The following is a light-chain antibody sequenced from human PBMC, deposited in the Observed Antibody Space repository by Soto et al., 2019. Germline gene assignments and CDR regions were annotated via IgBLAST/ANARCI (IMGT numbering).Light chain of an antibody. V-gene: IGKV3D-20*02. CDR2: GAS. Sequence: EIVLTQSPGTLSLSAGERASLSCRASQSVSSNYLGWYQQKPGQAPRLLIYGASSRAPGIPDRFSGSGSGTDFTLTISSLEPEDFAVYYCQQRSNWPITFGQGTRLEIK. CDR3: QQRSNWPIT. J-gene: IGKJ5*01. CDR1: QSVSSNY.